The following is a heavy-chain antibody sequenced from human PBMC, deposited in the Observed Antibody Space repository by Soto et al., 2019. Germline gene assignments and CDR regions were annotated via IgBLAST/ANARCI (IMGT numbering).Heavy chain of an antibody. J-gene: IGHJ3*02. CDR1: GGSISSYY. V-gene: IGHV4-59*12. CDR3: ATPKLRFLESGAFDI. D-gene: IGHD3-3*01. Sequence: SETLSLTCTVSGGSISSYYWSWIRQPPGKGLEWIGYIYYSGSTNYNPSLKSRVTISRDNSKNTLYLQMNSLRAEDTAVYYCATPKLRFLESGAFDIWGQGTMVTVSS. CDR2: IYYSGST.